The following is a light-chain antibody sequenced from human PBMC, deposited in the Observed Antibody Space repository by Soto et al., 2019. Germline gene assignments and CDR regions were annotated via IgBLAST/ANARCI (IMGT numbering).Light chain of an antibody. V-gene: IGKV3-11*01. CDR3: QQRSDSPPLT. J-gene: IGKJ4*01. CDR2: DAY. CDR1: QSVFGY. Sequence: VLTQSPATLSLSPGDRATLSCRASQSVFGYLAWYQHKPGQAPRLLIYDAYKRATGVPARFSGSGSETDFTLIISSLEPEDFAVYYCQQRSDSPPLTFGGGTRGEIK.